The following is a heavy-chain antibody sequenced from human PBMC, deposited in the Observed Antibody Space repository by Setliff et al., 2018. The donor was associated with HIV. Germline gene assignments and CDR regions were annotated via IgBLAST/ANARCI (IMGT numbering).Heavy chain of an antibody. D-gene: IGHD2-21*02. J-gene: IGHJ6*02. Sequence: SETLSLTCTVSGGSISSYYWSWIRQPAGKGLEWIGRIYTSGSTNYNPSLKSRVTMSVDTPKNQFSLKLSSVTAADTAVYYCARAMRGVVVTNMYYYYGMDVWGQGTTVTVSS. CDR2: IYTSGST. CDR3: ARAMRGVVVTNMYYYYGMDV. V-gene: IGHV4-4*07. CDR1: GGSISSYY.